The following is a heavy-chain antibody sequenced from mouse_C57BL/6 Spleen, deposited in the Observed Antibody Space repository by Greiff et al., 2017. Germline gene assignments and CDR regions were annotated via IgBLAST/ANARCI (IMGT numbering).Heavy chain of an antibody. CDR1: GFTFSSYG. Sequence: DVMLVESGGDLVKPGGSLKLSCAASGFTFSSYGMSWVRQTPDKRLEWVATISSGGSYTYYPDSVKGRFTISRDNAKNTLYLQMSSLKSEDTAMYYCARHEDGSTSFDYWGKGTTLTVSS. CDR2: ISSGGSYT. CDR3: ARHEDGSTSFDY. D-gene: IGHD1-1*01. J-gene: IGHJ2*01. V-gene: IGHV5-6*02.